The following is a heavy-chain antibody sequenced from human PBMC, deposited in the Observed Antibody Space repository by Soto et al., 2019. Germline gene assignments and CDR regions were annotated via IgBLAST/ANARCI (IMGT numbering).Heavy chain of an antibody. Sequence: KVSCKASGGTFSSYAISWVRQAPGQGLEWMGGIIPIFGTANYAQKFQGRVTITTDKSTSTAYMELSSLRSEDTAVYYCAREVANPPYYYYGMDVWGQGTTVTVSS. CDR1: GGTFSSYA. CDR3: AREVANPPYYYYGMDV. D-gene: IGHD5-12*01. J-gene: IGHJ6*02. V-gene: IGHV1-69*05. CDR2: IIPIFGTA.